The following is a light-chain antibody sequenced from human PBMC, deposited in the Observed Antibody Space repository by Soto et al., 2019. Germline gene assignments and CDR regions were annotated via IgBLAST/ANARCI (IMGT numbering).Light chain of an antibody. Sequence: EIVLTQSPATLSLSPGDRATLSCRASQSVSNYLAWYQQKPGQAPRLLIYDASNRATGIPARFSGSGSGPDFTPATSGLEPEDFAVYYCQQRTHWPPWTFGQGTKVEIK. CDR1: QSVSNY. V-gene: IGKV3-11*01. CDR3: QQRTHWPPWT. J-gene: IGKJ1*01. CDR2: DAS.